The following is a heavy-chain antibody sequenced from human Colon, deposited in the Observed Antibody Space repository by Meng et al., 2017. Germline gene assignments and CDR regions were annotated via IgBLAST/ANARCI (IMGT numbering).Heavy chain of an antibody. Sequence: HLPESGPVLVTPSGTLSLTCDVPGGSRNRRYWWSWVRQPPGKGLEWIAETFHSGSTNYKSSLKSRATISVDRSKNQFSLKLNSVTAADTAVYYCAAIFGLGPGYWGQGTLVTVSS. CDR2: TFHSGST. V-gene: IGHV4-4*02. J-gene: IGHJ4*02. D-gene: IGHD3-3*01. CDR1: GGSRNRRYW. CDR3: AAIFGLGPGY.